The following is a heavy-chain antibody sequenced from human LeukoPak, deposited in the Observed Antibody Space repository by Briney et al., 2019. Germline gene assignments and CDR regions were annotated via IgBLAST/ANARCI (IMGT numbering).Heavy chain of an antibody. D-gene: IGHD4-17*01. CDR2: IYSGGST. CDR3: ARPVTSIYVDY. Sequence: PGGSLRLSCVASGFTVSSNYMSWVRQAPGKGLEWVSAIYSGGSTFYTDSVKGRFTISRDNSKNTLYLQMNSLRAEDTAVYYCARPVTSIYVDYWGQGTLVTVSS. V-gene: IGHV3-53*01. CDR1: GFTVSSNY. J-gene: IGHJ4*02.